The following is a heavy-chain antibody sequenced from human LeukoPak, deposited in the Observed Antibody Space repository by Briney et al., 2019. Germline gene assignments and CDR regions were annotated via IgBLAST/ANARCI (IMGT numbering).Heavy chain of an antibody. D-gene: IGHD3-22*01. J-gene: IGHJ4*02. V-gene: IGHV3-21*01. CDR2: ISSSSSYI. Sequence: GGSLRLSCAASGFTFSSYSMNWVRQAPGKGLEWVSSISSSSSYIYYADSVKGRFTISRDNAKNSLYLQMNSLRAEDTAVYYCARDQADSSGYYYVYWGQGTLVPSPQ. CDR1: GFTFSSYS. CDR3: ARDQADSSGYYYVY.